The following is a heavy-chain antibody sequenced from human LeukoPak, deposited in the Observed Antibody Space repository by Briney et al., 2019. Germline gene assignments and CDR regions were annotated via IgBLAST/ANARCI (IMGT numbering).Heavy chain of an antibody. CDR1: GFNFNTFD. CDR3: FTYTSNLAY. CDR2: ISYDGNKE. V-gene: IGHV3-30*03. J-gene: IGHJ4*02. D-gene: IGHD3-16*01. Sequence: GGSLRLSCAASGFNFNTFDMHWVRQAAGKGLEWVAAISYDGNKEYYADSVKGRFTISRDNSKNTLYLQVTSLRAEDTAVYYCFTYTSNLAYWGQGTLVTVSS.